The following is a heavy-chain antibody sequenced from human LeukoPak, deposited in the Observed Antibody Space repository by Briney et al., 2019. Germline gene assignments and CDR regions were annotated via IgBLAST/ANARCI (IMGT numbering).Heavy chain of an antibody. V-gene: IGHV3-48*04. Sequence: SGGSLRLSCAASGFTFSTYSMNWVRQAPGRGLEWVSYISSSSSTIYYADSVKGRFTISRDNAKNSLYLQMNSLRAEDTAVYYCARESGNYDFWSGPLREYYGMDVWGQGTTVTVSS. J-gene: IGHJ6*02. CDR2: ISSSSSTI. CDR3: ARESGNYDFWSGPLREYYGMDV. D-gene: IGHD3-3*01. CDR1: GFTFSTYS.